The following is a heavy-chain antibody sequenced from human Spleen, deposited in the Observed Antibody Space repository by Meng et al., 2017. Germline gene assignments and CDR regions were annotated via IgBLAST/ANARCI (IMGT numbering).Heavy chain of an antibody. J-gene: IGHJ4*02. V-gene: IGHV4-34*01. CDR2: VNHSGNT. Sequence: QVHLQQCGAGLLKPSETLSLTCGVYGGSFSGYYWSWIRQPPGKGLEWIGEVNHSGNTNYNPSLKSRVTISVDTSKNQFSLNLSSVTAADTAVYYCARGTPVVTPRWLDYWGQGTLVTVSS. D-gene: IGHD4-23*01. CDR3: ARGTPVVTPRWLDY. CDR1: GGSFSGYY.